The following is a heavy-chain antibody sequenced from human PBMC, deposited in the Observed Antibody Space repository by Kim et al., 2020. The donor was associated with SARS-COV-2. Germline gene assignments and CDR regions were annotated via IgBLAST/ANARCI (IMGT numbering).Heavy chain of an antibody. Sequence: GGSLRLSCAASGFTFDDYAMHWVRQAPGKGLEWVSLISWDGGSTYYADSVNGRFTISRDNSKNSLYLQMNSLRAEDTALYYCANEGKHSNYNPPDGYWGQGTLVTVSS. J-gene: IGHJ4*02. CDR1: GFTFDDYA. D-gene: IGHD4-4*01. CDR3: ANEGKHSNYNPPDGY. CDR2: ISWDGGST. V-gene: IGHV3-43D*03.